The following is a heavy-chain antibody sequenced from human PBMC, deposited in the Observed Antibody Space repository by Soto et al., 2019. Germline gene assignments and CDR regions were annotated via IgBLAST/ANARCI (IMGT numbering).Heavy chain of an antibody. CDR1: GYTFINYY. D-gene: IGHD3-9*01. CDR2: FNPTSGST. J-gene: IGHJ4*02. Sequence: VXXVKVSCKASGYTFINYYINWVRHAPGQGLEWMGIFNPTSGSTNYAQKFQGRVTLTMDTSTRTVYMELSSLRSEHTALFYCARGYGVGYFDWLLCDYWGQGTLVTVSS. V-gene: IGHV1-46*01. CDR3: ARGYGVGYFDWLLCDY.